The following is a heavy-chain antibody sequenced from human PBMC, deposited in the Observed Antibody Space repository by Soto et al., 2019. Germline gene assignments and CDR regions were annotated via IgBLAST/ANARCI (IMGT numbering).Heavy chain of an antibody. Sequence: QLQLQESGPGLVKPSETLSLTCTVSGGSISSSSYYWGWIRQPPGKGLEWIGSIYYSGSTYYNPSLKSRVPMSVDTSKIQFSLKLSSVTAADTAVYYCARPSGGSSADAYGMDVWGQGTTVTVSS. CDR1: GGSISSSSYY. CDR3: ARPSGGSSADAYGMDV. J-gene: IGHJ6*02. CDR2: IYYSGST. V-gene: IGHV4-39*01. D-gene: IGHD2-15*01.